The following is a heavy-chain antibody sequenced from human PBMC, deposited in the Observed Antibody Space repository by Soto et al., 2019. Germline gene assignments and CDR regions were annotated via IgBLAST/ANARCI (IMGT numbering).Heavy chain of an antibody. CDR3: AREWVNYYDSSRGGMEV. CDR2: ITPSGGST. D-gene: IGHD3-22*01. J-gene: IGHJ6*01. V-gene: IGHV1-46*01. CDR1: GYTFTSYY. Sequence: GASVKVSCKASGYTFTSYYMHLVRQAPGQGLEWMGIITPSGGSTSYAQKFQGRVTMTRDTSTSTVYMELSSLRSEDTAVYYCAREWVNYYDSSRGGMEVWGQGTTVTVSS.